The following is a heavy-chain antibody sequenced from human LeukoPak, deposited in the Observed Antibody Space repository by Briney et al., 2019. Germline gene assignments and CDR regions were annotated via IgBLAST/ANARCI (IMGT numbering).Heavy chain of an antibody. CDR1: GGSFSGYY. Sequence: SETLSLTCAVYGGSFSGYYWSWIRQPPGKGLEWIGEINHSGSTNYNPSLKSRVTISVDTSKNQFSLKLSSVTAADTAVYYCARGGSGSYSDYYYYYGMDVWGQGTTVTVSS. CDR2: INHSGST. D-gene: IGHD3-10*01. CDR3: ARGGSGSYSDYYYYYGMDV. J-gene: IGHJ6*02. V-gene: IGHV4-34*01.